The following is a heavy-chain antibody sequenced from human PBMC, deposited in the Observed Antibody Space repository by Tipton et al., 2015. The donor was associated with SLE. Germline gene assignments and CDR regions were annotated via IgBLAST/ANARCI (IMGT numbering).Heavy chain of an antibody. D-gene: IGHD6-13*01. V-gene: IGHV4-38-2*01. J-gene: IGHJ4*02. CDR3: ARLHSSSWTTDC. Sequence: TLSLTCAVSGYSISSGYYWGWIRQPPGKGLEWIGSIYHSGSTYYNPSLKSRVTISVDTSKNQFSLKLSSVTAADTAVYYCARLHSSSWTTDCWGQGTLVTVSS. CDR1: GYSISSGYY. CDR2: IYHSGST.